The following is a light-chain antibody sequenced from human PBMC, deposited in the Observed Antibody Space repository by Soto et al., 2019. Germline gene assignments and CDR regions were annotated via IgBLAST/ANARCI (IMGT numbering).Light chain of an antibody. CDR2: EVS. CDR1: SSDIGNYNY. CDR3: SSYRTTTRV. J-gene: IGLJ1*01. Sequence: QSVLTQPASVSGSPGQSITISCAGSSSDIGNYNYVSWYQQYPGGAPKVIIYEVSNRPSGVSSRFSGSKSGNTASLTISGLQTEDEADYYCSSYRTTTRVFGTGTKVTVL. V-gene: IGLV2-14*03.